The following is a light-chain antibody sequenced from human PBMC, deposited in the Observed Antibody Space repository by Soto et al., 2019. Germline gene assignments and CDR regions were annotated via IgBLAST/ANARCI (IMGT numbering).Light chain of an antibody. V-gene: IGLV2-14*01. J-gene: IGLJ2*01. CDR2: DFI. CDR1: SSDLGGYDY. Sequence: QSALTQPASVSGYPGQSITISCTGTSSDLGGYDYVSWYQQHPGKAPKLMIHDFIIRPSGISNRFSGSKSGNTASLTISGLQAEDEADYYCSSYTRSSPVVFGGGTKVTVL. CDR3: SSYTRSSPVV.